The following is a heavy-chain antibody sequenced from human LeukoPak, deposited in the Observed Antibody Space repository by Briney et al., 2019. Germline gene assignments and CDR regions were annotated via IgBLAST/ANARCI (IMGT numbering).Heavy chain of an antibody. Sequence: SETLSLTCIVSGGSISSGGDYWSWIRQHPGKGLEWIGYIHDSGSTYYNPSLKSRVTISVDTSKNQFFLKLSSVTAADTAVYYCARLAGGNWNYLYLDPWGRGTLVTVSS. D-gene: IGHD1-7*01. J-gene: IGHJ2*01. CDR2: IHDSGST. V-gene: IGHV4-31*03. CDR3: ARLAGGNWNYLYLDP. CDR1: GGSISSGGDY.